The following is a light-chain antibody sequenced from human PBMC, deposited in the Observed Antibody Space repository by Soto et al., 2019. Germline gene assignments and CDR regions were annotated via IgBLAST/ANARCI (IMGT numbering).Light chain of an antibody. Sequence: QSALTQPASVSGSPGQSIAISCTGTSSDIGAHNYVSWYQQYPGKAPKLMIYDVSNRPSGVSDRFSGSKSGNTASLTISGLQAEDEAEYYCSSFTSSSTYVFGTGTKLTVL. CDR2: DVS. J-gene: IGLJ1*01. CDR1: SSDIGAHNY. V-gene: IGLV2-14*01. CDR3: SSFTSSSTYV.